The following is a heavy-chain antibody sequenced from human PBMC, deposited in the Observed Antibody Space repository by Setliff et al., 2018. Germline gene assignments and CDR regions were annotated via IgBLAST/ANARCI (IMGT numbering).Heavy chain of an antibody. D-gene: IGHD1-26*01. V-gene: IGHV3-11*01. CDR2: ITSSGTTT. CDR1: GFIFSDYY. J-gene: IGHJ3*02. CDR3: AKVHPTPYSIYALDI. Sequence: PGGSLRLSCAASGFIFSDYYMTWIRQAPGKGLEWVSYITSSGTTTFNADSVKGRFTISRDNAKNSLYLQMNSLRAEDTAVYYCAKVHPTPYSIYALDIWGQGTMVTVSS.